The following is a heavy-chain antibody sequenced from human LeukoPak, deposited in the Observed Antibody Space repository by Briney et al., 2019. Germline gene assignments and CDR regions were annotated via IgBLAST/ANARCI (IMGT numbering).Heavy chain of an antibody. Sequence: GGSLRLSCAASGFTLSSYWMHWVRQAPGKGLVWVSRINSDGSSTSYADSVKGRFTISRDKAKNTLYLQMNSLRAEDTAVYYCARRGAVAGTFDYWGQGTLVTVSS. CDR3: ARRGAVAGTFDY. CDR2: INSDGSST. J-gene: IGHJ4*02. V-gene: IGHV3-74*01. D-gene: IGHD6-19*01. CDR1: GFTLSSYW.